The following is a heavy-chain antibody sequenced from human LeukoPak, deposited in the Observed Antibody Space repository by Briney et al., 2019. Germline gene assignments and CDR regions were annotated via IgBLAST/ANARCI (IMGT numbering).Heavy chain of an antibody. V-gene: IGHV3-21*01. J-gene: IGHJ4*02. CDR2: ITSSSSFV. D-gene: IGHD1-26*01. CDR1: GFTFSDAW. Sequence: GGSLRLSCAASGFTFSDAWMNWVRRTPGKGLEWVSSITSSSSFVYYADSVKGRFTISRDNAKNSLYLQMNSLRAEDTAVYYCARVGSASASGSLGYFDYWGQGTLVTVSS. CDR3: ARVGSASASGSLGYFDY.